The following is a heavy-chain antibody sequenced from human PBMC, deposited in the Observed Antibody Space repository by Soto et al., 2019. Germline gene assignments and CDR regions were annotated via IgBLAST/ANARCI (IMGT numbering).Heavy chain of an antibody. D-gene: IGHD2-2*01. CDR1: GFTISSYA. V-gene: IGHV3-23*01. CDR3: AKKDCMTTSCRGPFDY. Sequence: PGGSLRLSCAASGFTISSYAMSWVRQAPAKGLEWVSTISAGGSGTSYAASVKGRFTSSRDNSKNTLFLQMNSLRAEDTAVYHCAKKDCMTTSCRGPFDYWGQGTLVTVSS. J-gene: IGHJ4*02. CDR2: ISAGGSGT.